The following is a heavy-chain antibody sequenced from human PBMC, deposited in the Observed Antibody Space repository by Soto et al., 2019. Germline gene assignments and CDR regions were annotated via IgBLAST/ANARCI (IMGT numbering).Heavy chain of an antibody. CDR1: GFTFSSYG. CDR2: IWYDGSNK. D-gene: IGHD4-17*01. V-gene: IGHV3-33*01. CDR3: ARDEYGDYVLHYYFDY. J-gene: IGHJ4*02. Sequence: GGSLRLSCAASGFTFSSYGMHWVRQAPGKGLEWVAVIWYDGSNKYYADSVKGRFTISRDNSKNTLYLQMNSLRAEDTAVYYCARDEYGDYVLHYYFDYWGQGTLVTVSS.